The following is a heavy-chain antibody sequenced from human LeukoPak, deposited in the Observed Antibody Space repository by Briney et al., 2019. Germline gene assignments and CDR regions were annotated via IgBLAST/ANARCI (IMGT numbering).Heavy chain of an antibody. CDR3: ERESWDCSSTSCYGGFDY. Sequence: SETLSLTCTVSGGSISSGGYYWSWIRQHPGKGLEWIGYIYYSGSTYYNPSLMSRVTISVDTSKNQFSLKLSSVTDADTAVYYCERESWDCSSTSCYGGFDYWGQGTLVTVSS. CDR2: IYYSGST. D-gene: IGHD2-2*01. V-gene: IGHV4-31*03. J-gene: IGHJ4*02. CDR1: GGSISSGGYY.